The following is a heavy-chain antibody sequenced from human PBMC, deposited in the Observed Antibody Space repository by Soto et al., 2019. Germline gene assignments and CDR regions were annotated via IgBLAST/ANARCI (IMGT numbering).Heavy chain of an antibody. CDR1: GGTFSSYA. D-gene: IGHD6-6*01. J-gene: IGHJ3*02. Sequence: QVQLVQSGAEVKKPGSSVKVSCKASGGTFSSYAISWVRQAPGQGLEWMGGIIPIFGTANYAQKFQGRVTVTADESTSTAYMGLGSLGSEDTAVYYCARVGGRAARTTLYGPVAFDIWGQGTMVTVSS. CDR3: ARVGGRAARTTLYGPVAFDI. V-gene: IGHV1-69*12. CDR2: IIPIFGTA.